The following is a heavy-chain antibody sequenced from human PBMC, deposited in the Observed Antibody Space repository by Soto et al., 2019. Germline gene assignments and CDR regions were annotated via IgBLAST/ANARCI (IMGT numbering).Heavy chain of an antibody. V-gene: IGHV3-9*01. CDR1: GFTFDDNA. D-gene: IGHD2-15*01. Sequence: GGSLRLSCAVSGFTFDDNAMHWVRQAPEKGLEWVSGINWKSDIGYADSVKGRFTISRDNAENSLYLQMNSLRAEDTAMYYCARHPIPAQYCSGGSCYFDWFDPWGQGTLVTVSS. J-gene: IGHJ5*02. CDR3: ARHPIPAQYCSGGSCYFDWFDP. CDR2: INWKSDI.